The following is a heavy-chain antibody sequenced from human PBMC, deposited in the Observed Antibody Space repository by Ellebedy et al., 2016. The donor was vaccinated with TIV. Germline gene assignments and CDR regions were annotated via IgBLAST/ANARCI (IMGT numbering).Heavy chain of an antibody. J-gene: IGHJ4*02. CDR1: GFTFNSHS. Sequence: GESLKISCVASGFTFNSHSIHWVRQAPGKGLEWVAVVSGDGNTRFYADSVKGRFTISRDNSKNTVYLQMNSLRAEDTAVYYCARELSFGDFDYWGQGTLVTVSS. D-gene: IGHD3-10*01. CDR3: ARELSFGDFDY. V-gene: IGHV3-30-3*01. CDR2: VSGDGNTR.